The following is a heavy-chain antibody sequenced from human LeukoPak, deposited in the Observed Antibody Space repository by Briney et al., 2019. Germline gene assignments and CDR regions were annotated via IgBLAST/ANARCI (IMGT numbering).Heavy chain of an antibody. J-gene: IGHJ4*02. CDR3: ARDYKYAFDN. V-gene: IGHV3-48*01. CDR2: IGISSGNK. D-gene: IGHD5-24*01. Sequence: GGTLRLSCAASGFTFSDYSMNWVRQAPAKGLEGISYIGISSGNKKYADSVKGRLTISGDKAKNSLYLQMNSLRVEDTAVYYCARDYKYAFDNWGQGTLVTVSS. CDR1: GFTFSDYS.